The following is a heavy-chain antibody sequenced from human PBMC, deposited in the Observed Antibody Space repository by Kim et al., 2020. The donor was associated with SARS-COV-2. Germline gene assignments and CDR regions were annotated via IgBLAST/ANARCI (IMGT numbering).Heavy chain of an antibody. V-gene: IGHV4-61*02. J-gene: IGHJ5*02. CDR2: IYTSGST. Sequence: SETLSLTCTVSGGSISSGSYYWSWIRQPAGKGLEWIGRIYTSGSTNYNPSLKSRVTISVDTSKNQFSLKLSSVTAADTAVYYCARETYYYDSSGYYPLFHNWFDPWGQGTLVTVSS. D-gene: IGHD3-22*01. CDR1: GGSISSGSYY. CDR3: ARETYYYDSSGYYPLFHNWFDP.